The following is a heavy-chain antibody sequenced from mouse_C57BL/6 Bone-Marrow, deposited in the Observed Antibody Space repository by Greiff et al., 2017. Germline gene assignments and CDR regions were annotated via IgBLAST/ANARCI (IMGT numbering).Heavy chain of an antibody. CDR2: IYPGNSDT. D-gene: IGHD2-4*01. CDR3: TRSYDYHFAY. Sequence: VQLQQSGTVLARPGASVKMSCKTSGYTFTSYWMHWVKQRPGQGLEWIGAIYPGNSDTSYNPKFKGKAKMAAVTSASTAYMVHSSLTNEDSAVYYCTRSYDYHFAYWGQGTLVTVSA. J-gene: IGHJ3*01. V-gene: IGHV1-5*01. CDR1: GYTFTSYW.